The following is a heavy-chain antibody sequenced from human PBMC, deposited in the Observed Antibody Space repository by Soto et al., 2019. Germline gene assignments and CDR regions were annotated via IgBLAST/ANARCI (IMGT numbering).Heavy chain of an antibody. J-gene: IGHJ3*01. Sequence: XSVKVSCKSPGYTFTSYNVDWVRQATGQGLECMGWINPSSGNTGYAQKFQGRVTMTRNTSISTAYMELSSLRSEDTAVYYCAAGATRDAFDLWGQGTMVTVSS. CDR3: AAGATRDAFDL. V-gene: IGHV1-8*01. CDR1: GYTFTSYN. CDR2: INPSSGNT. D-gene: IGHD1-26*01.